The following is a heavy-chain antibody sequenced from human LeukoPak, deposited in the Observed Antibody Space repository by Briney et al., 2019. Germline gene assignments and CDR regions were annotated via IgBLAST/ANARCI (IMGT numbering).Heavy chain of an antibody. CDR1: GFTFSSYW. D-gene: IGHD4-23*01. CDR3: ARVRSVGGNPHAFNI. V-gene: IGHV3-7*01. CDR2: IKQDGSEK. J-gene: IGHJ3*02. Sequence: GGSLRLSCAASGFTFSSYWMSWVRQALGKGLEWVANIKQDGSEKYYVDSVKGRFTISRDNAKNSLYLQMNSLRVEDTALYYCARVRSVGGNPHAFNIWGQGTMVTVSS.